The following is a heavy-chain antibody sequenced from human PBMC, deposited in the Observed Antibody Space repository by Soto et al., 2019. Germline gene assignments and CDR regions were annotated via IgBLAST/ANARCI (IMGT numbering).Heavy chain of an antibody. J-gene: IGHJ6*02. CDR1: GGSFSGYY. CDR3: GRCFSWQLVHWGYYYYYGMDV. CDR2: INHSGST. V-gene: IGHV4-34*01. D-gene: IGHD6-13*01. Sequence: PSETLSLTCAVYGGSFSGYYWSWIRQPPGKGLEWIGEINHSGSTNYNPSLKSRVTISVDTSKNQFSLKLSSVTAADTAVYYCGRCFSWQLVHWGYYYYYGMDVWGQGTTVTVSS.